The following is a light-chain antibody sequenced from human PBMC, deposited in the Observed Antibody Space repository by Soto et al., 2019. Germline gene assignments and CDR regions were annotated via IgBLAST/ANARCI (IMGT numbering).Light chain of an antibody. CDR1: SSDVGGYDY. V-gene: IGLV2-14*01. CDR3: TSYTTTSTPVV. CDR2: EVT. J-gene: IGLJ2*01. Sequence: QSVLTQPASVSGSPGQSITISCTGTSSDVGGYDYVSWFQQHPGKAPKLMIYEVTNRPSGVSTRFSGSKSGNTASLTISGLQAEDEAEYYCTSYTTTSTPVVFGGGTKLTVL.